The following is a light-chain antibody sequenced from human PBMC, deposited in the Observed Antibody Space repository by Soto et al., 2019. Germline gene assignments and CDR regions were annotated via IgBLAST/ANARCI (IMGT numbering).Light chain of an antibody. CDR2: WAS. V-gene: IGKV4-1*01. J-gene: IGKJ1*01. CDR1: QSVLYSSNNKNY. CDR3: QQYYSNPWT. Sequence: DIVMTQSPDSLAVSLGERATINCKSSQSVLYSSNNKNYLASYHQKPGQPPKLLIYWASTRESGVPDRVSGSGSGTDFTLTISSRQAEDVAVYYCQQYYSNPWTFGQGTKVEI.